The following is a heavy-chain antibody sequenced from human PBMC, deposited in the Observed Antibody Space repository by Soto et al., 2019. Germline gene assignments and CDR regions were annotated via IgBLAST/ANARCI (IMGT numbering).Heavy chain of an antibody. Sequence: GASVKVSCKASGGTFSSYAISWVRQAPGQGLEWMGGIIPIFGTANYAQKFQGRVTITADESTSTAYMELSSLRSEDTAVYYCARDNGQQREGDYYYYGMDVWGQGTTVTVSS. CDR3: ARDNGQQREGDYYYYGMDV. D-gene: IGHD6-13*01. CDR1: GGTFSSYA. CDR2: IIPIFGTA. J-gene: IGHJ6*02. V-gene: IGHV1-69*13.